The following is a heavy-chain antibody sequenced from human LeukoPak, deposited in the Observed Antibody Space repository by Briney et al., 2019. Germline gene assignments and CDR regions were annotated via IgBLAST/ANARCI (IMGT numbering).Heavy chain of an antibody. D-gene: IGHD3-3*01. CDR3: VLWGFWSGYEYYFDY. V-gene: IGHV5-51*01. J-gene: IGHJ4*02. Sequence: GESLKISCKGSGYSFTSYWIGWVRQMPGKGLEWMGIIYPGDSDTRYSPSFQGQVTISADKSISTAYLQWSSLKASDTAMYYCVLWGFWSGYEYYFDYWGQGTLVTVSS. CDR2: IYPGDSDT. CDR1: GYSFTSYW.